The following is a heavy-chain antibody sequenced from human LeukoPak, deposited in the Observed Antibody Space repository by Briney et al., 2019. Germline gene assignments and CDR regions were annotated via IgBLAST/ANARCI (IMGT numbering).Heavy chain of an antibody. CDR3: AMAKGFIAAAGTYDY. J-gene: IGHJ4*02. CDR1: GYTFTGYY. D-gene: IGHD6-13*01. CDR2: INPNSGGT. Sequence: ASVKVSCKASGYTFTGYYMHWVRQAPGQGLEWTGWINPNSGGTNYAQKFQGRVTMTRDTSISTAYMELSRLRSDDTAVYYCAMAKGFIAAAGTYDYWGQGTLVTVSS. V-gene: IGHV1-2*02.